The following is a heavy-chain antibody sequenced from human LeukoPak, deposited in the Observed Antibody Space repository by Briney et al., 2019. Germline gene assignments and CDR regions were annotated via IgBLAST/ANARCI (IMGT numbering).Heavy chain of an antibody. CDR3: ARENNSGWYRKAAFDY. J-gene: IGHJ4*02. V-gene: IGHV1-2*02. D-gene: IGHD6-19*01. CDR1: GYTFTGYC. CDR2: INPNGGGT. Sequence: ASVKVSCKASGYTFTGYCMHWVRQAPGQGLEWMGWINPNGGGTNYAQKFQGRVTLTRDTSISTAYMEVSRLESDDTAVYYCARENNSGWYRKAAFDYWGQGTLVTVAS.